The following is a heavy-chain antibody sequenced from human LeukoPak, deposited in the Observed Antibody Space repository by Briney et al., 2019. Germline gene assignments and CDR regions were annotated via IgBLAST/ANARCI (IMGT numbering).Heavy chain of an antibody. CDR1: GFTFSSYG. CDR2: IWYGGSNK. J-gene: IGHJ6*02. V-gene: IGHV3-33*06. D-gene: IGHD1-26*01. CDR3: AKDRIVGVPPSIGMDV. Sequence: GGSLRLSCAASGFTFSSYGMHWVRQAPGKGLEWVAVIWYGGSNKYYADSVKGRFTISRDNSKNTLYLQMNSLRAEDTAVYYCAKDRIVGVPPSIGMDVWGQGTTVTASS.